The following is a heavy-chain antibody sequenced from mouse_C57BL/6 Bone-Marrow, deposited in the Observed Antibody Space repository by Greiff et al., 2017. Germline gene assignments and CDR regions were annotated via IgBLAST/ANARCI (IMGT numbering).Heavy chain of an antibody. D-gene: IGHD1-1*01. J-gene: IGHJ3*01. CDR2: INPDSSTI. Sequence: EVKLLQSGGGLVQPGGSLKLSCAASGIDFSRYWMSWVRRAPGKGLEWIGEINPDSSTINYAPSLKDKFIISRDNAKNTLYLQMSKVRSEDTALYYCARQEILRFLFAYWGQGTLVTVSA. CDR3: ARQEILRFLFAY. V-gene: IGHV4-1*01. CDR1: GIDFSRYW.